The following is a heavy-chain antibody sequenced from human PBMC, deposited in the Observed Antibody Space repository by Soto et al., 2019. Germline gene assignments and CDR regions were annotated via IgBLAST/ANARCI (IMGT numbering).Heavy chain of an antibody. CDR3: ARGDRGGSGSPASYYCSGLYV. V-gene: IGHV3-23*01. CDR2: VSAGGDMT. D-gene: IGHD2-15*01. CDR1: GFTFSSYA. Sequence: DVQLLESGGHLVQPGGSLRLSCAASGFTFSSYAMSWVRQAPGKGLEWVSSVSAGGDMTYYSDSVKGRFTISRDNSNNVLFLQMNSLRIEDTALYYCARGDRGGSGSPASYYCSGLYVWGQGTTVTVS. J-gene: IGHJ6*02.